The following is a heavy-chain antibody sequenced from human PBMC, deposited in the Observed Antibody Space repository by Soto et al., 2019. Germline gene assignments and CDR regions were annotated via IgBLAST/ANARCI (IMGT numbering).Heavy chain of an antibody. CDR2: INHSGST. J-gene: IGHJ6*03. V-gene: IGHV4-34*01. D-gene: IGHD4-17*01. CDR1: GGSFSGYY. CDR3: VSMTRIYYYYMDV. Sequence: TETLSLTCAVYGGSFSGYYWSWIRQPPGKGLEWIGEINHSGSTNYNPSLKSRVTISVDTSKNQFSLKLSSVTAVDTAVYYCVSMTRIYYYYMDVCGKGTTVTVSS.